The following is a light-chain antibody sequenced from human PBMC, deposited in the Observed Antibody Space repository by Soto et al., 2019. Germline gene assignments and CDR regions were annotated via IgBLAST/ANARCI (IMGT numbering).Light chain of an antibody. J-gene: IGLJ2*01. CDR2: DVR. CDR1: SSDIGGYNY. Sequence: QSALTQPASVSGSPGQSITISCTGTSSDIGGYNYISWYQQLPGKAPKFIIYDVRNRPSGVSNRFSGSRSGNTASLTISGLQAEDEADYYYSSYTSSSTVIFGGGTQLTVL. V-gene: IGLV2-14*01. CDR3: SSYTSSSTVI.